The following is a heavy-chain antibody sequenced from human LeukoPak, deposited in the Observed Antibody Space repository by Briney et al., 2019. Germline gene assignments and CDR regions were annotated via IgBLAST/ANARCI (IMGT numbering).Heavy chain of an antibody. CDR3: ARHQGAGYYSFDR. V-gene: IGHV4-59*08. D-gene: IGHD3-22*01. CDR2: IYYSGST. J-gene: IGHJ4*02. CDR1: GGSISSYY. Sequence: SETLSLTCTVSGGSISSYYWSWIRQPPGKGLEWIGYIYYSGSTKYNPSLKSRVTISVDTSENQFSLRLDSVTAADTAVYYCARHQGAGYYSFDRWGQGTLVTVSS.